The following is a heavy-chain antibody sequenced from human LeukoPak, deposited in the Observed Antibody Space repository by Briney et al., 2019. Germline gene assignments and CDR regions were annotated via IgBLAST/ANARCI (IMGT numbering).Heavy chain of an antibody. CDR2: FDPEDGET. V-gene: IGHV1-24*01. D-gene: IGHD2-15*01. CDR3: ATFHSRGSGHHY. Sequence: ASVNVSCKVSGYTLTELSMHWVRQAPGKGPEWMGGFDPEDGETIYAQKFQGRVTMTEDTSTDTAYMELSSLRSEDTAVYYCATFHSRGSGHHYWGQGTLVTVSS. CDR1: GYTLTELS. J-gene: IGHJ4*02.